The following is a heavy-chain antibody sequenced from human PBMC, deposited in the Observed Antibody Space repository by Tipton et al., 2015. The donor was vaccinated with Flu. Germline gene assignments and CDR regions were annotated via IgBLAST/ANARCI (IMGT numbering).Heavy chain of an antibody. D-gene: IGHD4-11*01. V-gene: IGHV4-38-2*01. CDR1: GDSIRSAYC. CDR2: VCQTGNT. Sequence: TLSLTCAVSGDSIRSAYCWGWIRQPPGKGLEWIANVCQTGNTYHNPSLKSRVIITVDRSKNQFSLKLNSVTAADSAVYHCARRDYSNYVSEPKNWFDPWGPGTLVTVSS. CDR3: ARRDYSNYVSEPKNWFDP. J-gene: IGHJ5*02.